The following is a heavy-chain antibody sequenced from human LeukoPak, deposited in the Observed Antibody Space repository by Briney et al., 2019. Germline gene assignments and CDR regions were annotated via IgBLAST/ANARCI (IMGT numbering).Heavy chain of an antibody. CDR2: ISGSGSDT. D-gene: IGHD6-13*01. J-gene: IGHJ4*02. CDR1: GFSFSTYG. V-gene: IGHV3-23*01. CDR3: AREAIAAAGDY. Sequence: GGTLRLSCVASGFSFSTYGMSWVRQAPGKGLEWVSGISGSGSDTYYADSVKGRFTVSRDNSKNTLYVQMNSLRAEDTAVYYCAREAIAAAGDYWGQGTLVTVSS.